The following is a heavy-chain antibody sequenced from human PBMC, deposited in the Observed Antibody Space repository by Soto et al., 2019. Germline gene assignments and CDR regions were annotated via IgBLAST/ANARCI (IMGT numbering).Heavy chain of an antibody. CDR2: MNPNSANT. Sequence: QVQLVQSGAEVRKPGASVKVSCKASGYTFTSYDIGWVRQATGQGLEWMGWMNPNSANTGYAQKFQGRVTMTVDTSISTAYMELNSLTSEDTAVYYCVRAIRDQLLSDYWGQGTLVTVSS. D-gene: IGHD1-26*01. CDR3: VRAIRDQLLSDY. V-gene: IGHV1-8*01. CDR1: GYTFTSYD. J-gene: IGHJ4*02.